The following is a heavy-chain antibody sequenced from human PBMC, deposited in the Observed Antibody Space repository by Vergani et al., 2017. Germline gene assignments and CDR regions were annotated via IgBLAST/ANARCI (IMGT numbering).Heavy chain of an antibody. CDR2: IYTSGST. D-gene: IGHD2-2*01. CDR1: GGSISSGSYY. Sequence: QVQLQESGPGLVKPSQTLSLTCTVSGGSISSGSYYWSWIRQPAGKGLEWIGRIYTSGSTNYNPSLKSRVTISVDTSKNQFSLKRSSVTATDTAVAYCARCIVVVPAAMGPGCGPIDYWGQGTLVTVSS. J-gene: IGHJ4*02. CDR3: ARCIVVVPAAMGPGCGPIDY. V-gene: IGHV4-61*02.